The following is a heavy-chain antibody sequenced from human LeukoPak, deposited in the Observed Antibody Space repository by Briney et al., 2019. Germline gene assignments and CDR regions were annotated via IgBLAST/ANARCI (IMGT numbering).Heavy chain of an antibody. J-gene: IGHJ4*02. D-gene: IGHD1-26*01. CDR1: GFTFSSYS. CDR3: ARDPGATPAHAGVY. V-gene: IGHV3-21*01. CDR2: ISSSSSYI. Sequence: GGSLRLSCAASGFTFSSYSMNWVRQAPGKGLEWVSSISSSSSYIYYADSVKGRFTISRDNAKNSLYLQMNSLRAEDTAVYYCARDPGATPAHAGVYWGQGTLVTVSS.